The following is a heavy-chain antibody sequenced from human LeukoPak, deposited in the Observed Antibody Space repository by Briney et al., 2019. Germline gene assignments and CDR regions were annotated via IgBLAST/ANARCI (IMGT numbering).Heavy chain of an antibody. CDR1: GGTFTSYA. J-gene: IGHJ4*02. V-gene: IGHV1-69*05. Sequence: VASVKVSCKASGGTFTSYAISWVRQAPGQGLEWMGGIIPIFGTANYAQKFQGRVTITTDESTSTAYMELSSLRSEDTAVYYCAREVRSGYDRYYFDYWGQGTLVTVSS. D-gene: IGHD5-12*01. CDR3: AREVRSGYDRYYFDY. CDR2: IIPIFGTA.